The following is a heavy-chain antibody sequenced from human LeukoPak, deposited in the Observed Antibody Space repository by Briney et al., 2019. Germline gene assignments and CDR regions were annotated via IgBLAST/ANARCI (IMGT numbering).Heavy chain of an antibody. J-gene: IGHJ5*02. D-gene: IGHD3-10*01. CDR3: ARDSYYYGSGSYPWFDP. V-gene: IGHV4-34*01. Sequence: SETLSLTCAVYGGSFSGYYWSWIRQPPGKGLEWIGEINHSGSTNYNPSLKSRVTISVDTSKNQFSLKLSSVTAADTAVYYCARDSYYYGSGSYPWFDPWGQGTLVTVSS. CDR2: INHSGST. CDR1: GGSFSGYY.